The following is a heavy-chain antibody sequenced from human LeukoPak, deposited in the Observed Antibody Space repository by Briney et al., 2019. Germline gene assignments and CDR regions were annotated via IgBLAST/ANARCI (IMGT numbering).Heavy chain of an antibody. CDR1: GFTFSNFG. CDR3: ARESSRYYGSGSYAFDI. V-gene: IGHV3-30*02. J-gene: IGHJ3*02. D-gene: IGHD3-10*01. CDR2: IRFDGTSE. Sequence: GGSLRLSCAASGFTFSNFGMHWVRQAPGKGLEWVAFIRFDGTSEFYADSVKARFTISRDNSKNTLYLQMNSLRAEDTAVYYCARESSRYYGSGSYAFDIWGQGTMVTVSS.